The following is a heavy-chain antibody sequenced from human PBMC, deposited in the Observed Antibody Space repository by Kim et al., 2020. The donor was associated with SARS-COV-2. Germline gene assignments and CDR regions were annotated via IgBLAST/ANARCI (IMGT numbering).Heavy chain of an antibody. Sequence: SETLSLTCTVSGGSISSYYWSWIRQPPGKGLEWIGYIYYSGSTNYNPSLKSRVTISVDTSKNQFSLKLSSVTAADTAVYYCARGHSQPGFDYWCQGTLVT. CDR2: IYYSGST. CDR3: ARGHSQPGFDY. V-gene: IGHV4-59*01. CDR1: GGSISSYY. J-gene: IGHJ4*02.